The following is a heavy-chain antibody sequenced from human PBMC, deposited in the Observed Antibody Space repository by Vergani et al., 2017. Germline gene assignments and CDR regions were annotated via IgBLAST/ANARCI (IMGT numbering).Heavy chain of an antibody. Sequence: QVQLVQSGAEVKKPGASVKVSCKASGYTFTGYYMHWVRQAPGQGLEWMGWINPNSGGTNYAQKFQGRVTMTRDTSISTAYMELSRLGSDDTAVYYCARRVVTTPGGGWFDPWGQGTLVTVSS. CDR3: ARRVVTTPGGGWFDP. J-gene: IGHJ5*02. D-gene: IGHD2-21*02. V-gene: IGHV1-2*02. CDR2: INPNSGGT. CDR1: GYTFTGYY.